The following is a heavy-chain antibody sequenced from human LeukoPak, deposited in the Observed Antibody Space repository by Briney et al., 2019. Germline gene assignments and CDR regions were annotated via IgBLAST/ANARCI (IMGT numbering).Heavy chain of an antibody. CDR2: ISGSGGST. CDR1: GFTFSSYG. V-gene: IGHV3-23*01. J-gene: IGHJ2*01. D-gene: IGHD2-21*02. Sequence: GGSLRLSCAASGFTFSSYGLSWVRQAPGKGLEWVSAISGSGGSTYYADSVKGRFTISRDNSKNTLYLQMNSLRAEDTAVYYCAKDRYCGGDCYPRYFDLWGRGTLVTVSS. CDR3: AKDRYCGGDCYPRYFDL.